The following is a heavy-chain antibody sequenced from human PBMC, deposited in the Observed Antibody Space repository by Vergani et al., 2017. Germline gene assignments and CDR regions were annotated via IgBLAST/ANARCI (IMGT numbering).Heavy chain of an antibody. V-gene: IGHV5-51*01. J-gene: IGHJ4*02. CDR1: GYSFTNYW. CDR2: IHPADSDT. D-gene: IGHD3-22*01. Sequence: EVQLVQSGAEVKKPGESLKISCQISGYSFTNYWIGWVRQMPGKGLEWMGIIHPADSDTSYSPSFQGQVTISVDKSISTAYLQRSSLRASDSAMYYCARLYGRDSSGSKYFDYGGQGTLVTVSS. CDR3: ARLYGRDSSGSKYFDY.